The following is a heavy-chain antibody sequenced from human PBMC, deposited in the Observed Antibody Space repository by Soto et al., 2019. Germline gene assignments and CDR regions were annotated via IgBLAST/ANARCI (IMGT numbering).Heavy chain of an antibody. D-gene: IGHD2-8*01. Sequence: EVQLVESGGGLVQPGGSQRLSCAATGFTFRAYWMSWVRQAPGKGLEWVANIKEDGSEKYYVDSVKGRFTISRDNAKNSLFLQMNSLRAEDTAVYYCARMGNGTYYYYYATDVWGQGTTVTVSS. CDR1: GFTFRAYW. J-gene: IGHJ6*02. V-gene: IGHV3-7*01. CDR2: IKEDGSEK. CDR3: ARMGNGTYYYYYATDV.